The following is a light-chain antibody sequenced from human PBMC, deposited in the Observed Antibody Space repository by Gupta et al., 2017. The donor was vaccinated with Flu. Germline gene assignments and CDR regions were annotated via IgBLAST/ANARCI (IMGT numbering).Light chain of an antibody. CDR2: QSS. Sequence: PCRASQSIGRWLAWFQQKPGNTPKLLIYQSSSLESGVPPRFSGRGSGTEFTLTIRSLQPEDSATYYCHQYDTYPYTFGQGTKLEVK. V-gene: IGKV1-5*03. CDR3: HQYDTYPYT. CDR1: QSIGRW. J-gene: IGKJ2*01.